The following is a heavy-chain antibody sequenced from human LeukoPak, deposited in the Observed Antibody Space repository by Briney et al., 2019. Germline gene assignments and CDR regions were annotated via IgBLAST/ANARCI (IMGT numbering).Heavy chain of an antibody. V-gene: IGHV1-18*01. CDR1: GYTFTSYG. J-gene: IGHJ5*02. CDR3: AKDQRGYCSSTSCSTPFEP. Sequence: AAVNDSCKASGYTFTSYGISGVRQPPGRGVEWMARINAYNGKTNCAQELQGRLTVTTDPSTSTSYEELRSLTSDETAGYYCAKDQRGYCSSTSCSTPFEPWGQGTLVTVSS. D-gene: IGHD2-2*01. CDR2: INAYNGKT.